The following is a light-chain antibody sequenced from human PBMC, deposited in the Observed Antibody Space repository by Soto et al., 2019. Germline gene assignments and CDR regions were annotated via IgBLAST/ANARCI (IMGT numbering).Light chain of an antibody. CDR2: SAS. V-gene: IGKV3-20*01. CDR1: QNVNSSY. J-gene: IGKJ2*01. CDR3: WRYCISPPKYT. Sequence: EVVLTQSPGTLSLSPGERATLSCRASQNVNSSYLAWYQQKPGQAPRLLIYSASSRATDFPDRFSGSGSGTYFTLAISRLEPDDFQGYYCWRYCISPPKYTFGLGTKLEIK.